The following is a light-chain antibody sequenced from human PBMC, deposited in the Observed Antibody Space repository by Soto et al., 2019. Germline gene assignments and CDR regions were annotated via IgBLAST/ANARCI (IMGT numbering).Light chain of an antibody. Sequence: EIVMTQSPATLSLSPGERATLSCRASQSVTVNLAWDQQKPGQAPRLLIYRASTRATDIPPRFSGGGSGTGFTLPIRSLQSEDFAVYICQQYNDRPPRWTFGQGTRVEIK. CDR1: QSVTVN. CDR2: RAS. V-gene: IGKV3-15*01. CDR3: QQYNDRPPRWT. J-gene: IGKJ1*01.